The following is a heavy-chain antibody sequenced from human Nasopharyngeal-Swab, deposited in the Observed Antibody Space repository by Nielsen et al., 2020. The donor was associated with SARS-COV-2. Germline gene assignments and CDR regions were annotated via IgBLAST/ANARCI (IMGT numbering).Heavy chain of an antibody. CDR3: ARQALGYCSSTSCYTAFDY. V-gene: IGHV4-59*08. CDR2: IYYSGST. CDR1: GGSISSYY. D-gene: IGHD2-2*02. Sequence: SETLSLTCTVSGGSISSYYWSWIRQPPGKGLEWIGYIYYSGSTNYNPSLKSRVTISVDTSKNQFSLKLSSVTAADTAVYYCARQALGYCSSTSCYTAFDYWGQGTLVTASS. J-gene: IGHJ4*02.